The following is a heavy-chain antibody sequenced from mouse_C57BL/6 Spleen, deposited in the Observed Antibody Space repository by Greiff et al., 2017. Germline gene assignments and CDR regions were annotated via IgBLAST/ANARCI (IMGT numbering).Heavy chain of an antibody. Sequence: QVQLQQSGAELVKPGASVKISCKASGYAFSSYWMNWVKQRPGKGLEWIGQIYPGDGDTNYNGKFKGKATLTADKSSSTAYMQLSSLTSEDSAVYFCARSTVYYDYDGSWFAYWGQGTLVTVSA. CDR3: ARSTVYYDYDGSWFAY. CDR2: IYPGDGDT. V-gene: IGHV1-80*01. J-gene: IGHJ3*01. CDR1: GYAFSSYW. D-gene: IGHD2-4*01.